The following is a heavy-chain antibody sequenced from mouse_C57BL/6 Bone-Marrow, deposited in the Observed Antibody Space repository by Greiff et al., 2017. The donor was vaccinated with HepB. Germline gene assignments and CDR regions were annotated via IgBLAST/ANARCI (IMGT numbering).Heavy chain of an antibody. D-gene: IGHD2-4*01. Sequence: EVKLLESGPGLVKPSQTVFLTCTVTGISITTGNYRWSWIRQFPGNKLEWIGYIYYSGTITYNPSLTSRTTITRDTPKNQFFLEMNSLTAEDTATYYCARGGYDYSFAYWGQGTLVTVSA. J-gene: IGHJ3*01. CDR2: IYYSGTI. V-gene: IGHV3-5*01. CDR3: ARGGYDYSFAY. CDR1: GISITTGNYR.